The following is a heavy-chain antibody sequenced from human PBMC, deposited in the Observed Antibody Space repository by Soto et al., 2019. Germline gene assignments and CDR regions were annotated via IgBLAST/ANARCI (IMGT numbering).Heavy chain of an antibody. CDR3: AREATVDIVVVVAARALDY. Sequence: GGSLRLSCAASGFTFSSYSMNWVRQAPGKGLEWVSYISSSSSTIYYADSVKGRFTISRDNAKNSLYLQMNSLRDEDTAVYYCAREATVDIVVVVAARALDYWGQGTLVTVSS. CDR2: ISSSSSTI. CDR1: GFTFSSYS. D-gene: IGHD2-15*01. J-gene: IGHJ4*02. V-gene: IGHV3-48*02.